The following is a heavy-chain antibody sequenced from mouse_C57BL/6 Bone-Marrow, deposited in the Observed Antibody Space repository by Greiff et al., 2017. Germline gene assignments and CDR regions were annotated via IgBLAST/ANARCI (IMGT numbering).Heavy chain of an antibody. CDR3: GRKGEYGFFAY. Sequence: QVQLQQPGAELVRPGSSVKLSCKASGYTFTSYWMHWVKQRPIQGLEWIGNIDPSDSETHYNQKFKDKATLTVDKSSSTAYMQLSSLTSEDSAVYYCGRKGEYGFFAYWGQGTLVTVSA. J-gene: IGHJ3*01. V-gene: IGHV1-52*01. CDR1: GYTFTSYW. D-gene: IGHD2-10*02. CDR2: IDPSDSET.